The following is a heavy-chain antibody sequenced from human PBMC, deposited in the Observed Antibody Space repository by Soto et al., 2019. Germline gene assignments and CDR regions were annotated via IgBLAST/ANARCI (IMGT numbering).Heavy chain of an antibody. CDR3: ARSITIFGVVKEGYYYGMDV. J-gene: IGHJ6*02. V-gene: IGHV1-69*13. CDR2: IIPIFGTA. CDR1: GGTFSSYA. D-gene: IGHD3-3*01. Sequence: SVKVSCKASGGTFSSYAISWVRQAPGQGLEWMGGIIPIFGTANYAQKFQGRVTITADESTSTAYMELSSLRSEDTAVYYCARSITIFGVVKEGYYYGMDVWGQGTTVTVSS.